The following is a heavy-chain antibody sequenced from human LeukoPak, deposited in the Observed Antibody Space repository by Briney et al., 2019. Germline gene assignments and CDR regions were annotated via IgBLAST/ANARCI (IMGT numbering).Heavy chain of an antibody. CDR3: ARVALVSGPSYGSESEAADY. V-gene: IGHV3-7*01. CDR1: GFTFSSYW. J-gene: IGHJ4*02. CDR2: INQDESEK. D-gene: IGHD3-10*01. Sequence: PGGSLRLSCAASGFTFSSYWMNWVRQAPGKGLEWVANINQDESEKYYVDSVKGRFTISRDNAKNSLYLQMNSLRAGDTAVYYCARVALVSGPSYGSESEAADYWGQGTLVTVSS.